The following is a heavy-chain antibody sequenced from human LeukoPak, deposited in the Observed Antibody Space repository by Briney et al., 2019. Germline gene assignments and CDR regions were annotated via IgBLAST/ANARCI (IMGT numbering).Heavy chain of an antibody. CDR2: IIPIFGTA. CDR3: AREDTAMGYSGIDY. CDR1: GGTFSSYA. J-gene: IGHJ4*02. V-gene: IGHV1-69*06. D-gene: IGHD5-18*01. Sequence: EASVKVSCKASGGTFSSYAISWVRQAPGQGLEWMGGIIPIFGTANYAQKFQGIVTITADKSTSTAYMELSSLRSEDTAVYYCAREDTAMGYSGIDYWGQGTLVTVSS.